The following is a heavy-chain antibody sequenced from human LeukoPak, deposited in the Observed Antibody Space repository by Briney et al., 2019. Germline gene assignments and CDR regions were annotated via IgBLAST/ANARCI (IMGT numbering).Heavy chain of an antibody. V-gene: IGHV3-9*01. Sequence: SLRLPCSGSGFTLGGYAMQWVRPAPGKGLEWVSGTRWNCGSIGYADSVKGRFTSSRDSAKNSLYLQMNSLRAEDTALYYCAKDFRYCSSTSCYTGGYFDYWGQGTLVTVSS. J-gene: IGHJ4*02. CDR2: TRWNCGSI. CDR1: GFTLGGYA. CDR3: AKDFRYCSSTSCYTGGYFDY. D-gene: IGHD2-2*02.